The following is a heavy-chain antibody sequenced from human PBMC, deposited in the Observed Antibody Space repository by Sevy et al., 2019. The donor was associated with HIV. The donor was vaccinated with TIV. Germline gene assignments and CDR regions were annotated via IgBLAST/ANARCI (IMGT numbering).Heavy chain of an antibody. CDR1: GGSISSSSYY. Sequence: SETLSLTCTVSGGSISSSSYYWGWIRQPPGKGLEWIGSIYYSGSTYYNPSLKSRVTISVDSSKNQFSLKLSSVTAADTAVYYCASNGLTAYYFDYWGQGTLVTVSS. CDR2: IYYSGST. J-gene: IGHJ4*02. V-gene: IGHV4-39*01. CDR3: ASNGLTAYYFDY. D-gene: IGHD7-27*01.